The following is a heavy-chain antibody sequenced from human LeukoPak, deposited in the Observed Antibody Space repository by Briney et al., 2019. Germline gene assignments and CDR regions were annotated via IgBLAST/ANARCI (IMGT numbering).Heavy chain of an antibody. Sequence: GGSLRLSCAASGFTVSSNYMSWVRQAPGKGLEWVSVIYSGGSTYYADSVKGRFTISRDNSKNTLYLQMNSLRAEDTAVYYCARGDSSGYYSSFDYWGQGTLSPSPQ. D-gene: IGHD3-22*01. CDR1: GFTVSSNY. CDR2: IYSGGST. J-gene: IGHJ4*02. V-gene: IGHV3-53*01. CDR3: ARGDSSGYYSSFDY.